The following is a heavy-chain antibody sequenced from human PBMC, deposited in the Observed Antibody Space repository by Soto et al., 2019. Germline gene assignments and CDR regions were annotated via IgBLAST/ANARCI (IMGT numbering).Heavy chain of an antibody. D-gene: IGHD6-13*01. CDR1: GFTFSSYA. Sequence: GGSLRLSCAASGFTFSSYAMSWVRQAPGKGLEWVSAISGSGGSTYYADSVKGRFTISRDNSKNTLYLQMNSLKAEDTAVYYCAKVGSWEHKIYYYYMDVWGKGTTVTVSS. V-gene: IGHV3-23*01. CDR2: ISGSGGST. J-gene: IGHJ6*03. CDR3: AKVGSWEHKIYYYYMDV.